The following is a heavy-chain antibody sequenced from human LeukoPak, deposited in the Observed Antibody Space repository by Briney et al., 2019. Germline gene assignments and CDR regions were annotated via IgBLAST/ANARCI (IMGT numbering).Heavy chain of an antibody. D-gene: IGHD2-2*02. CDR1: GYTFTSYG. CDR3: ARDHCSSTSCYRARFDY. J-gene: IGHJ4*02. CDR2: ISAYNGNT. Sequence: ASVKVSCKASGYTFTSYGISWVRQAPGQGLEWMGWISAYNGNTNYAQKLQGRVTMTTDTSTSTAYMELRSLRSDDTAVYYCARDHCSSTSCYRARFDYWGQGTLVTVSS. V-gene: IGHV1-18*01.